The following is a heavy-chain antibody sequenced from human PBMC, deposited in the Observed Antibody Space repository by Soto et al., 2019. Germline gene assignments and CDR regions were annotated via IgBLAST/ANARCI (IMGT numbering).Heavy chain of an antibody. CDR1: GFTFSSYE. J-gene: IGHJ6*02. D-gene: IGHD4-4*01. CDR2: IGTSGKTI. V-gene: IGHV3-48*03. Sequence: EVQLVESGGGLVQAGGSLRLFCAVSGFTFSSYEMNWVRQAPGKGLEWVSYIGTSGKTIYYADSVRGRFTISRDNAKNSLYLQMNSLRAEDTAVYFCARDPAFYSGNFDYGLDVWGLGTTVTVSS. CDR3: ARDPAFYSGNFDYGLDV.